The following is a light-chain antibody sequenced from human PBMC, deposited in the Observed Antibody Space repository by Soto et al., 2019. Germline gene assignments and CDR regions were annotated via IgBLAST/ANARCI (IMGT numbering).Light chain of an antibody. CDR2: DVS. CDR1: QGVTTN. CDR3: QQYNNWPFA. Sequence: EIVMTQPPDTLSVSPGERATLTCRAGQGVTTNFAWYQQKSGQSPRLLIYDVSIRATGVPARFSATGSETDFTLTISGLQSGDSAVYFCQQYNNWPFAFGQGTRLEIK. J-gene: IGKJ5*01. V-gene: IGKV3-15*01.